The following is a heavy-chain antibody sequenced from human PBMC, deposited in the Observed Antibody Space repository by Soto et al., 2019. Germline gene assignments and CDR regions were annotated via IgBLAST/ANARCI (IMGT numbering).Heavy chain of an antibody. CDR2: FDPSDSYT. Sequence: PGESLKISCKGSGYSFTSYWISWVRQMPGKGLEWMGRFDPSDSYTNYSPSFQGHVTISADKSISTAYLQWSSLKASDTAMYYCATDPPSYNWNYPTGNYYYYGMDVWGQGTTVTVSS. CDR3: ATDPPSYNWNYPTGNYYYYGMDV. D-gene: IGHD1-7*01. J-gene: IGHJ6*02. CDR1: GYSFTSYW. V-gene: IGHV5-10-1*01.